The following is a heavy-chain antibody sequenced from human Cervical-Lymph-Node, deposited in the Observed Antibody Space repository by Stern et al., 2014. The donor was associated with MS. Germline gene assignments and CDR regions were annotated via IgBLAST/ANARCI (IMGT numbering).Heavy chain of an antibody. CDR1: GASLKSGDFY. Sequence: QVQLQESGPGLVKPSQTLSLTCTVSGASLKSGDFYWSWIRQPAGKGLEWIGRLYSSGSTNYNPPPRGRFPMSLDRSRTQFPLNLSSVTAADTAVYYCARVGVSYSSGSYDWFDPWGQGTLVTVSS. V-gene: IGHV4-61*02. D-gene: IGHD6-19*01. J-gene: IGHJ5*02. CDR2: LYSSGST. CDR3: ARVGVSYSSGSYDWFDP.